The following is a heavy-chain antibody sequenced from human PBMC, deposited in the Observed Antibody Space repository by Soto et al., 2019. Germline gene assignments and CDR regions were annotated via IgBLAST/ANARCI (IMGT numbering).Heavy chain of an antibody. D-gene: IGHD3-22*01. CDR1: GYTFTSYG. Sequence: GAPVKVSCKASGYTFTSYGISWVRQAPGQGLEWMGWISAYNGNTNYAQKLQGRVTMTTDTSTSTAYMELRSLRSDDTAVYYCARPYYYDSSGYYSPYYYYGMDVWGQGTTVTVSS. CDR2: ISAYNGNT. V-gene: IGHV1-18*01. CDR3: ARPYYYDSSGYYSPYYYYGMDV. J-gene: IGHJ6*02.